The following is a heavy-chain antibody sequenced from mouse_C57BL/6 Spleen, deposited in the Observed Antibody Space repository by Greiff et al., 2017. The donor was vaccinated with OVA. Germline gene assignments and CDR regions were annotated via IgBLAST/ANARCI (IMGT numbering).Heavy chain of an antibody. V-gene: IGHV14-4*01. J-gene: IGHJ3*01. Sequence: DVKLQESGAELVRPGASVKLSCTASGFNIKDDYMHWVKQRPEQGLEWIGWIDPENGDTEYDSKFLGKANITVDKSSNQAYLMLSSLPSEDSAVYSRTTGYGYPFDYWGQGTLVTVSA. D-gene: IGHD2-2*01. CDR1: GFNIKDDY. CDR2: IDPENGDT. CDR3: TTGYGYPFDY.